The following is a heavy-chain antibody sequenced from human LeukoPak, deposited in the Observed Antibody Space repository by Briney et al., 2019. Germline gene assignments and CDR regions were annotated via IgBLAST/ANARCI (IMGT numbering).Heavy chain of an antibody. J-gene: IGHJ4*02. CDR3: ARAYSGYDYLDY. D-gene: IGHD5-12*01. Sequence: GGTLSLSCAVSGFTLSSYCMHWVRHATGKGLGWVSRINCNGSSTSYTDSAKRRYTIYRSTAKNTLYLQMNRRRAEDTAVYYCARAYSGYDYLDYWGQGTLVTVPS. V-gene: IGHV3-74*01. CDR2: INCNGSST. CDR1: GFTLSSYC.